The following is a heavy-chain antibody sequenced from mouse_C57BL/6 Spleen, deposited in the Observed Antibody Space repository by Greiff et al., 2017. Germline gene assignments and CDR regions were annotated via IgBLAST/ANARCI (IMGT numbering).Heavy chain of an antibody. Sequence: QVQLQQPGAELVRPGSSVKLSCKASGYTFTSYWMHWVKQRPIQGLEWIGNIDPSDSETHYNQKFKDKATLTVDKSSSPAYMQLSSLTSEDSAVYYCASGYYYGSSPFAYWGQGTLVTVSA. CDR2: IDPSDSET. J-gene: IGHJ3*01. CDR1: GYTFTSYW. V-gene: IGHV1-52*01. D-gene: IGHD1-1*01. CDR3: ASGYYYGSSPFAY.